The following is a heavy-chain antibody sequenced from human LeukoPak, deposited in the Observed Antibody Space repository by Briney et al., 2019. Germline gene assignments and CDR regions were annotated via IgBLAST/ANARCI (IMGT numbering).Heavy chain of an antibody. CDR3: ARFRTLRLSPLGY. Sequence: GGSLRLSCAASGFTFSSYGMHWVRQAPGKGLEWVAFIRYDGSNKYYADSVKGRFTISRDNSKNTLYLQMNSLRAEDTAVCYCARFRTLRLSPLGYWGQGTLVTVSS. CDR1: GFTFSSYG. J-gene: IGHJ4*02. D-gene: IGHD3-16*02. CDR2: IRYDGSNK. V-gene: IGHV3-30*02.